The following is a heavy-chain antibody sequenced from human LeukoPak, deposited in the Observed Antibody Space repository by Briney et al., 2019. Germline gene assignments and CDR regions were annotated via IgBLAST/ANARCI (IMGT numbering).Heavy chain of an antibody. CDR3: ARDRVAVAGIPFEY. CDR1: GFTVSSNY. D-gene: IGHD6-19*01. J-gene: IGHJ4*02. Sequence: GVSLRLSFAASGFTVSSNYMSSVRQAPGKGLEWVSVIYSGGSTYYADSVKGRFTISRDNSKNTLYLQMNSLRAEDTAVYYCARDRVAVAGIPFEYWGQGTLVTVSS. CDR2: IYSGGST. V-gene: IGHV3-53*01.